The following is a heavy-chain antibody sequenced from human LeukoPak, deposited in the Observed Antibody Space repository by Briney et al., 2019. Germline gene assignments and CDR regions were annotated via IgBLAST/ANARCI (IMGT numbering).Heavy chain of an antibody. CDR2: LYSGGST. Sequence: GGSLRLSCAASGFTVSNSYMNWVRQAPGKGLEWVSFLYSGGSTYYADSVKGRFTISRDNSKNTLYLQMNSLRAEDTAVYYCARTYSGSYSRYFDYWGQGTLVTVSS. CDR3: ARTYSGSYSRYFDY. V-gene: IGHV3-53*01. D-gene: IGHD1-26*01. CDR1: GFTVSNSY. J-gene: IGHJ4*02.